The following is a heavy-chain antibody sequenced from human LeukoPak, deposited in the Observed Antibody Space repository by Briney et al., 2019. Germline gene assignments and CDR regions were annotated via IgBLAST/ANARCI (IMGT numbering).Heavy chain of an antibody. CDR1: GGSISSGSYY. Sequence: SQTLSLTCTVSGGSISSGSYYWSWIRQPAGKGLEWIGRIYTSGSTNYNPSLKSRVTISVDTSKNQFSLKLSSVTAADTAVYYCARHRSGWLQSSFDYWGQGTLVTVSS. CDR3: ARHRSGWLQSSFDY. V-gene: IGHV4-61*02. CDR2: IYTSGST. J-gene: IGHJ4*02. D-gene: IGHD5-24*01.